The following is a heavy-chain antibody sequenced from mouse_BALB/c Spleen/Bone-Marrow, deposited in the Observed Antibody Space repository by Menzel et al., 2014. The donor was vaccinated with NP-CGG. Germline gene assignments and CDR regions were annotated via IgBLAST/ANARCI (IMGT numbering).Heavy chain of an antibody. CDR3: ARWEYYAMDY. V-gene: IGHV14-3*02. J-gene: IGHJ4*01. CDR2: IDPANGNT. Sequence: SGAELVKPGASVKLSCTASGFNIKDTYMHWVKQRPEQGLEWIGRIDPANGNTKYDPKFQGKATITADTSSNTAYLQLSSLTSEDTAVYYCARWEYYAMDYWGQGTSVPVSS. CDR1: GFNIKDTY. D-gene: IGHD4-1*01.